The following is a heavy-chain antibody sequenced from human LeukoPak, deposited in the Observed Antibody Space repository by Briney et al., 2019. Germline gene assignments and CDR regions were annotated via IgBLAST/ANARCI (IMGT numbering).Heavy chain of an antibody. J-gene: IGHJ5*02. CDR3: ARDEGSSWKNWFDP. CDR2: ISSSGSTT. V-gene: IGHV3-48*03. CDR1: GFTFSSYE. Sequence: GGSLRLSCAASGFTFSSYEMNWVRQAPGKGREGVSYISSSGSTTYYADSVKGRFTITRDNAKNSLYLQMNSLRAEDTAVYYCARDEGSSWKNWFDPWGQGTLVTVSS. D-gene: IGHD6-13*01.